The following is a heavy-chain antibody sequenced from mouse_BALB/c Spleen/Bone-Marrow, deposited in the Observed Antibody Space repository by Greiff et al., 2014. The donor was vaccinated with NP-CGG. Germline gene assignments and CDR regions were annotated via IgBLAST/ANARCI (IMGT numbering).Heavy chain of an antibody. CDR3: TRSYGSSYEYYFDY. Sequence: QVQLQQSGAELVRPGASVKLSCKASGYTFTSYWINWVKQRPGQGLEWIGNIYPSDSYTNYNQKSKDKATLTVDKSSSTAYMQLSSPISEDSAVYYCTRSYGSSYEYYFDYWGQGTTLTVSS. V-gene: IGHV1-69*02. D-gene: IGHD1-1*01. CDR2: IYPSDSYT. CDR1: GYTFTSYW. J-gene: IGHJ2*01.